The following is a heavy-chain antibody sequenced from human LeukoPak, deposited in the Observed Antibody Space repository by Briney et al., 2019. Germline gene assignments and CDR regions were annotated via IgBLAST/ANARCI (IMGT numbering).Heavy chain of an antibody. CDR2: INHSGST. Sequence: KPSETLSLTCAVSGVSFSGYYWSWIRQPPGKGLEWIGEINHSGSTNYNPSLKSRVTISVDTSKNQFSLKLSSVTAADTAVYYCARGQARHSSSWHYFDYWGQGTLVTVSS. D-gene: IGHD6-13*01. J-gene: IGHJ4*02. CDR1: GVSFSGYY. V-gene: IGHV4-34*01. CDR3: ARGQARHSSSWHYFDY.